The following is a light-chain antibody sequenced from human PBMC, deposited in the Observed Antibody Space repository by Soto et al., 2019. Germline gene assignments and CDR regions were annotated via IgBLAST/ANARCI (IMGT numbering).Light chain of an antibody. CDR1: SGHSRYA. J-gene: IGLJ2*01. CDR3: QAWGSGVQV. CDR2: INSDGSH. V-gene: IGLV4-69*01. Sequence: LVLTQSPSASASLGASVKLTCTLSSGHSRYAIAWHQQQPEKGPRYLMKINSDGSHSKGDGIPDRFSGSSSGAERYLTISSLQSEDEADYYCQAWGSGVQVFGGGTKLTVL.